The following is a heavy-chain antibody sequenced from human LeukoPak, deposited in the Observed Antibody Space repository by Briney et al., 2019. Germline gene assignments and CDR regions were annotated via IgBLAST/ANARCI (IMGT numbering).Heavy chain of an antibody. J-gene: IGHJ4*02. CDR2: IYTSGSI. CDR1: GGSISSYY. CDR3: ARVGLARGLDYYDSSGYNYYFDY. V-gene: IGHV4-4*09. Sequence: SETLSLTCTVSGGSISSYYWSWIRQPPGKGLEWIGYIYTSGSINYNPSLKSRVTISVDTSKNQFSLKLSSVTAADTAVYYCARVGLARGLDYYDSSGYNYYFDYWGQGTLVTVSS. D-gene: IGHD3-22*01.